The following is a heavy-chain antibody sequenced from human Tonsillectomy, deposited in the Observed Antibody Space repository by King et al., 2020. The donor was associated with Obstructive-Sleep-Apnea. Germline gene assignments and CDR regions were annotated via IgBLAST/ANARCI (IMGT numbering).Heavy chain of an antibody. V-gene: IGHV1-8*01. J-gene: IGHJ3*02. Sequence: VQLVESGAEVKKPGASVKVSCKGSGYTFTRYDINWVRQATGQGLEWMGWMKPKSDNIGHGQKFQGRVTMTRNSSIPPAYMKLSTLRSEDTAMYYCARGFPLPSGKNFYRACDIWDQGKMVTVSS. CDR1: GYTFTRYD. D-gene: IGHD2/OR15-2a*01. CDR3: ARGFPLPSGKNFYRACDI. CDR2: MKPKSDNI.